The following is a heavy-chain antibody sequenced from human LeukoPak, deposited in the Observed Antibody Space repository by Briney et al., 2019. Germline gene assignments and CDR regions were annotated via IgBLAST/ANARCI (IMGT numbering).Heavy chain of an antibody. J-gene: IGHJ4*02. Sequence: GGSLRLSCAASGFTFSSYGVHWVRQAPGEGREWVAVISYDGSNKYYAACVKGRFTIARDNSKNTLYLQMNSPRAEDTAVYYCARELYNWNVPNFDYWGQGTLVTVSS. V-gene: IGHV3-30*03. CDR2: ISYDGSNK. D-gene: IGHD1-1*01. CDR3: ARELYNWNVPNFDY. CDR1: GFTFSSYG.